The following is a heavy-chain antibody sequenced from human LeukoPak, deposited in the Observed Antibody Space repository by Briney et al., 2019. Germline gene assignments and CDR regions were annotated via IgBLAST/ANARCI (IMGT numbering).Heavy chain of an antibody. D-gene: IGHD3-10*01. CDR3: ARDDGAGGPFDY. Sequence: GGSLRLSCAVSGFTVSNNYMNWVRQAPGKGLEWVSVIYSGGSTYSADSVRGRFTISRDNSKNTLYLQMNSLRAEDTAVYYCARDDGAGGPFDYWGQGTLVTVSS. CDR2: IYSGGST. J-gene: IGHJ4*02. CDR1: GFTVSNNY. V-gene: IGHV3-66*01.